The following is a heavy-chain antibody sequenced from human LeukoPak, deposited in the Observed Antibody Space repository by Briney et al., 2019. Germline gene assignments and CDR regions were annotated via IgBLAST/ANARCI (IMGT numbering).Heavy chain of an antibody. CDR1: GYTFTSYG. J-gene: IGHJ4*02. V-gene: IGHV1-18*01. Sequence: GASAKVSCKASGYTFTSYGISWVRQAPGQGLEWMGWISAYNGNTNYAQKLQGRVTMTTDTSTSTAYMELRSLRSDDTAVYYCARDARGYSGYDFDYWGQGTLVTVSS. CDR3: ARDARGYSGYDFDY. CDR2: ISAYNGNT. D-gene: IGHD5-12*01.